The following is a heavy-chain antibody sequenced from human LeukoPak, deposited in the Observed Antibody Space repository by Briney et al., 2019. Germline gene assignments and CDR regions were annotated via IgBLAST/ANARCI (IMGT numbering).Heavy chain of an antibody. Sequence: PRGSLRLSCVASGLTFSTNAMSWVRQAPGKGLEWVSTVTGSGDNTYYADSVKGRFTISRDNSKNTLYLQMNSLRAEDTAVYYCAKDPEPYSSSSYYFDYWGPGTLVTVSS. V-gene: IGHV3-23*01. CDR3: AKDPEPYSSSSYYFDY. CDR2: VTGSGDNT. D-gene: IGHD6-13*01. J-gene: IGHJ4*02. CDR1: GLTFSTNA.